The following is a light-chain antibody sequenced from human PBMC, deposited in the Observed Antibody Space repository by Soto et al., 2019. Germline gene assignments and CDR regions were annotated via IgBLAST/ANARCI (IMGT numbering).Light chain of an antibody. CDR3: QQLNSYPLT. CDR2: AAS. Sequence: DIQMTQSPSFLSASVGDRVTITCLASQVISSYLAWYQQKPGKAPKLLIYAASTLQSGVPSRFSGSESGTEFTLTISSLQPEDFTTYYCQQLNSYPLTFGGGTKVDI. V-gene: IGKV1-9*01. CDR1: QVISSY. J-gene: IGKJ4*01.